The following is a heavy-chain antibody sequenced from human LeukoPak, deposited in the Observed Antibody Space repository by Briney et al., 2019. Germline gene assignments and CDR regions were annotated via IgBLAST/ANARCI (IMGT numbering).Heavy chain of an antibody. CDR2: ISWNSGSI. Sequence: GGSLRLSCAASGFTFDDYAMHWVRQAPGKGLEWVSGISWNSGSIGYADSVKGRFTISRDNAKNSLYLQMNSLRAEDTALYYCAKDHDYGGKLYYFQHWGQGTLVTVSS. CDR1: GFTFDDYA. CDR3: AKDHDYGGKLYYFQH. J-gene: IGHJ1*01. V-gene: IGHV3-9*01. D-gene: IGHD4-23*01.